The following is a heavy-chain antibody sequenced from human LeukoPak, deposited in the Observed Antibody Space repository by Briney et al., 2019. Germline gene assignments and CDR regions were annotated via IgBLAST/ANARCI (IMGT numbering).Heavy chain of an antibody. J-gene: IGHJ4*02. D-gene: IGHD4-17*01. CDR1: GFTLSSYA. Sequence: GGSLRLSCAASGFTLSSYAMYWVRQAPGKGLEYVSAISSNGGSTYYANSVKGRFTISRDNSKNTLYLQMGSLRAEDMAVYYCARAFSTTAFDYWGQGTLVTVSS. V-gene: IGHV3-64*01. CDR3: ARAFSTTAFDY. CDR2: ISSNGGST.